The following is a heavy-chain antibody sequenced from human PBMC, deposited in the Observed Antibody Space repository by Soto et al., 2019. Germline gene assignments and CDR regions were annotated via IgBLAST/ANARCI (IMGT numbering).Heavy chain of an antibody. Sequence: GGSLRLSCAASGFTFSTTGMHWVRQAPGKGLEWVAMISHDGSNKYYADSVKGRFTISRDSSKNTLYLQMDSLRAEDTAVYYCARAPGGYYYGTFDYWGQGTLVTVSS. CDR1: GFTFSTTG. CDR3: ARAPGGYYYGTFDY. CDR2: ISHDGSNK. J-gene: IGHJ4*02. D-gene: IGHD3-22*01. V-gene: IGHV3-30*03.